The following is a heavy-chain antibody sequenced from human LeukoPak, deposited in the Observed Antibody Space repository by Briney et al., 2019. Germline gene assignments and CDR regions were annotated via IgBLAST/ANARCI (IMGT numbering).Heavy chain of an antibody. CDR1: GGSISSSSYY. J-gene: IGHJ4*02. CDR3: ARGSLLQSVFDY. CDR2: IYYSGST. D-gene: IGHD2-15*01. V-gene: IGHV4-39*07. Sequence: PSETLSLTCTVPGGSISSSSYYWGWIRQPPGKGLEWIGSIYYSGSTYYNPSLKSRVTMSVDTSKNQFSLKLSSVTAADTAVYYCARGSLLQSVFDYWGQGTLVTVSS.